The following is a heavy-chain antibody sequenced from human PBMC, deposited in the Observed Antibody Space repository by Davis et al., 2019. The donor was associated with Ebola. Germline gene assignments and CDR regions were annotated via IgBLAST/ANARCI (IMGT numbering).Heavy chain of an antibody. CDR2: IHYSGST. V-gene: IGHV4-59*01. J-gene: IGHJ6*03. CDR3: ARAPVGYYIDV. CDR1: NDSLNIYY. Sequence: PSETLSLTCTVSNDSLNIYYWAWIRQPPGKGLEWVGFIHYSGSTSYKSPLQSRLTMAVDRSKNQFSLRLSSVTAADSAVYYCARAPVGYYIDVWGKGTTVTVSS.